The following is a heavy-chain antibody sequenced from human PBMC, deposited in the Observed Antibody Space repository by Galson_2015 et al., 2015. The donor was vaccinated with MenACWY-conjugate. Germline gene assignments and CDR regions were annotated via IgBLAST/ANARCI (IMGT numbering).Heavy chain of an antibody. CDR2: TSDSGTS. D-gene: IGHD6-6*01. CDR3: ARGVNLASMAGY. V-gene: IGHV4-4*02. CDR1: GGYISSNNW. Sequence: GGYISSNNWWSWVRQPPGKGLEWIGETSDSGTSYYNPSLKSRISISVDTSKNQFSLNLASVTAADTAVYYCARGVNLASMAGYWGQGTLVTVSS. J-gene: IGHJ4*02.